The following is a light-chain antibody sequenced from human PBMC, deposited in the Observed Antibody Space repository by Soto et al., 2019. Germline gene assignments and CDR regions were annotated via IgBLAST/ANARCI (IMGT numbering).Light chain of an antibody. J-gene: IGKJ4*01. CDR3: QQRGSWPQLT. Sequence: DIVLTQSPATLSLSPGERATLSCRASQSVDSSLAWFQQKPDQDPRLLIYDASNSATAIPARFSGSGSGTDFTLTTSSLEPEDFAVYYCQQRGSWPQLTFGGGTKVEI. CDR2: DAS. V-gene: IGKV3-11*01. CDR1: QSVDSS.